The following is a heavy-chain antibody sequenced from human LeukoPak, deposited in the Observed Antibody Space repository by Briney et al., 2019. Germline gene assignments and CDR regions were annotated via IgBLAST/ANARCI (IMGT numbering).Heavy chain of an antibody. CDR3: ARARYETRIWPKSRYDYYHYMDV. Sequence: ASVKVSCKASGYTFTSYVIHWVRQAPRQRLEWMGWINAGNGNTKYSQEFQDRVTITRDTSASTAYMELSSLRSEDMAVYYCARARYETRIWPKSRYDYYHYMDVWGKGTTVTVSS. J-gene: IGHJ6*03. V-gene: IGHV1-3*03. D-gene: IGHD3-3*01. CDR1: GYTFTSYV. CDR2: INAGNGNT.